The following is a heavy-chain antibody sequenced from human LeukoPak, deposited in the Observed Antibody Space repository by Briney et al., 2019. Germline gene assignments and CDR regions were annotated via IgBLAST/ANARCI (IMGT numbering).Heavy chain of an antibody. CDR1: GFTFNSYA. V-gene: IGHV3-23*01. D-gene: IGHD6-13*01. Sequence: PGRSLRLSCAASGFTFNSYAMSWVRQAPGKGLEWVSGISGSGGNTYYADSVKGRFTISRDNSRNTLYLQMNSLTAEETAVYYCAKSRGYSNTSPFDYWGQGTLVAVSS. J-gene: IGHJ4*02. CDR2: ISGSGGNT. CDR3: AKSRGYSNTSPFDY.